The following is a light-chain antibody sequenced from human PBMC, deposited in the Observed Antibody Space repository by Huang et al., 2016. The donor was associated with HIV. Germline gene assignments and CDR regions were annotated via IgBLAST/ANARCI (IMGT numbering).Light chain of an antibody. J-gene: IGKJ1*01. CDR3: QQYGSSPWT. Sequence: EIVLTQSPGTLSLSPGERATLSCWASQSVSSSYLAWYQQKPGQAPRLLIYGESSRATGIPDRFSGSGSGTDFTLTISRLEPEDFAVYYCQQYGSSPWTFGQGTKVEIK. CDR1: QSVSSSY. CDR2: GES. V-gene: IGKV3-20*01.